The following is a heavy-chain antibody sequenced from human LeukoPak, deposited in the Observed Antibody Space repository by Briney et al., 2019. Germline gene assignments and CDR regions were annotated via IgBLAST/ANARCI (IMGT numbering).Heavy chain of an antibody. V-gene: IGHV3-13*01. CDR2: IGTAGDT. CDR3: ARGAPHYSARSASDAFDI. J-gene: IGHJ3*02. CDR1: GFTFSSYD. D-gene: IGHD3-22*01. Sequence: PGGSLRLSCAASGFTFSSYDMHWVRQATGKGLEWVSAIGTAGDTYYPGSVKGRFTISRENAKNSLYLQMNSLRAGDTAVYYCARGAPHYSARSASDAFDIWGQGTMVTVSS.